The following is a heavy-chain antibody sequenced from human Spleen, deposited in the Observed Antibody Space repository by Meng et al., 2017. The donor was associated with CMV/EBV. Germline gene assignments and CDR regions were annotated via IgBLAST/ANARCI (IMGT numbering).Heavy chain of an antibody. J-gene: IGHJ3*02. Sequence: SVKVSCKASGGTFSSYAISWVRQAPGQGLEWMGGIIPIFGTANYAQKFQGRVTITTDESTSTAYMELSTLRSEDKAVYYCARELSSAAGAFDIWGQGTMVTVSS. CDR1: GGTFSSYA. D-gene: IGHD2-2*01. V-gene: IGHV1-69*05. CDR2: IIPIFGTA. CDR3: ARELSSAAGAFDI.